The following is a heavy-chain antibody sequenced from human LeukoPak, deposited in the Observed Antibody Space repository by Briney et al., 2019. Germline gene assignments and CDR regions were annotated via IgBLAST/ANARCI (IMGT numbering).Heavy chain of an antibody. CDR3: ARAPYCGGDCYSLATDY. CDR2: ITSSGSTT. D-gene: IGHD2-21*02. Sequence: GGSLRLSCVASGFTFSSYEMNWVRQAPGMGPEWISVITSSGSTTYYADSVKGRFTISRDNAKNSLYLQMNSLRDEDTAVYYCARAPYCGGDCYSLATDYWGQGTLVTVSS. J-gene: IGHJ4*02. CDR1: GFTFSSYE. V-gene: IGHV3-48*03.